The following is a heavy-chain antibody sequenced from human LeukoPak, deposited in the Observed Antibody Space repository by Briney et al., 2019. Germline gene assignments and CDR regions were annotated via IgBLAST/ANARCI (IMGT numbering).Heavy chain of an antibody. Sequence: ASVKVSCKASGYTFTSYGISWVRQAPGQGLEWMGWISAYNGNTNYAQKLQGRVTMTTDTSTSTAYMELRSLRSDDTAVYYCARVATNCSGGSCYYGMDVWGQGTTVTVSS. D-gene: IGHD2-15*01. CDR1: GYTFTSYG. CDR2: ISAYNGNT. J-gene: IGHJ6*02. V-gene: IGHV1-18*01. CDR3: ARVATNCSGGSCYYGMDV.